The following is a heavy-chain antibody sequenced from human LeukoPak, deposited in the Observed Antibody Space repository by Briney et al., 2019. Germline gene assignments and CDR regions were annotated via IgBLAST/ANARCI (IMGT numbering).Heavy chain of an antibody. J-gene: IGHJ4*02. CDR3: AKERGDYYDSSGSITPFDY. D-gene: IGHD3-22*01. Sequence: GGSLRLSCAASGFTFSSYAMSWVRQAPGKGLEWVSAISGCGGSTYYADSVKGRFTISRDNSKNTLYLQMNSLRAEDTAVYYCAKERGDYYDSSGSITPFDYWGKGTLVTVSS. V-gene: IGHV3-23*01. CDR1: GFTFSSYA. CDR2: ISGCGGST.